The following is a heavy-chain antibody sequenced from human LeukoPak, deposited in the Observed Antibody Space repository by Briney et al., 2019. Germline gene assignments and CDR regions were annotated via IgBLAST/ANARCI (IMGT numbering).Heavy chain of an antibody. CDR1: GFTLSDYD. J-gene: IGHJ4*02. CDR2: IGTAGDT. D-gene: IGHD1-1*01. CDR3: ARVAKERVGGVYYFDY. Sequence: GGSLRRSCAASGFTLSDYDMHWVRQATGKGLEWVSAIGTAGDTYYTGSVKGRFTISRENAKNSLYLQMNSLRAGDTAVYYCARVAKERVGGVYYFDYWGQGTLVTVSS. V-gene: IGHV3-13*01.